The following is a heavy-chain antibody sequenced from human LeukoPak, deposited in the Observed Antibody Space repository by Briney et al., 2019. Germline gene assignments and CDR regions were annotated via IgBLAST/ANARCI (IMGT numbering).Heavy chain of an antibody. D-gene: IGHD3-22*01. V-gene: IGHV3-53*01. CDR1: GFTVSSNY. Sequence: GGSLRLSCAASGFTVSSNYMSWVRQAPGKGLEWVSIIYSGGSTFYADSVKGRFTISRDNSKNTLYLQMNSLRDEDTAIYYCAPYRGYYYFDNWGQGTLVTVSS. CDR3: APYRGYYYFDN. CDR2: IYSGGST. J-gene: IGHJ4*02.